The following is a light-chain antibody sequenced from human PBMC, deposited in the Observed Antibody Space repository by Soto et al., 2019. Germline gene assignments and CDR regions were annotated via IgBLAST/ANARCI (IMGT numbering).Light chain of an antibody. V-gene: IGLV1-40*01. Sequence: QSALTQPPSVSGAPGQRVTISCTGSSSNIGAGYDVHWYQQLPGTAPKLLIYGNSNRPSGVPDRFPGSKSGTSASLAITGLQAEDEADYYCQSYDSSLSGSRVFGTGTRSPS. CDR2: GNS. J-gene: IGLJ1*01. CDR1: SSNIGAGYD. CDR3: QSYDSSLSGSRV.